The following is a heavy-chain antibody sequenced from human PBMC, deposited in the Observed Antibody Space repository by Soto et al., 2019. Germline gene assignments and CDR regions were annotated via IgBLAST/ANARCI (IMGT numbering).Heavy chain of an antibody. Sequence: GGSLRLSCAASGFTFSSYAMSWVRQAPGKGLEWVSAISGSGGSTYYADSVEGRFTISRDNSKNTLYLQMNSLRAEDTAVYYCAKGDCSSTSCYNWFDPWGQGTLVTVSS. J-gene: IGHJ5*02. CDR3: AKGDCSSTSCYNWFDP. V-gene: IGHV3-23*01. CDR1: GFTFSSYA. D-gene: IGHD2-2*01. CDR2: ISGSGGST.